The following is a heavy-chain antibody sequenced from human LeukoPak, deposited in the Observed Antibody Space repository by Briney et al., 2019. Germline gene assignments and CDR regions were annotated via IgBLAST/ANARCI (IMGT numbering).Heavy chain of an antibody. CDR3: ARLFGGVTTFDY. Sequence: GGSLRLSCAASGFTFSDYYMSWIRQAPGKGLEWVSLISSSGDIIYYADSMEGRFTISRDNAKNSLYLQMNSLRVEDTAVYYCARLFGGVTTFDYWGQGALVTVSS. V-gene: IGHV3-11*01. D-gene: IGHD2-8*02. CDR1: GFTFSDYY. CDR2: ISSSGDII. J-gene: IGHJ4*02.